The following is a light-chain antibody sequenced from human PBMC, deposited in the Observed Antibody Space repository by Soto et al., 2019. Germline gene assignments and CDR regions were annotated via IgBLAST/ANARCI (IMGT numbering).Light chain of an antibody. Sequence: SSELTQPPSVSVSPGQTASITCSGDRLGDKYACWYQQKPGQSPVLVIYQDSNRPSGIPELFSGSNSGNTATLTISGTQAMAEADYYCQAWDSSTVVFGGGTKLTVL. V-gene: IGLV3-1*01. CDR1: RLGDKY. CDR3: QAWDSSTVV. J-gene: IGLJ2*01. CDR2: QDS.